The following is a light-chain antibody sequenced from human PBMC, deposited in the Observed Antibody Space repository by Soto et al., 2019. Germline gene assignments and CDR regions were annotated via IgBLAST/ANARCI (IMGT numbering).Light chain of an antibody. V-gene: IGKV3-15*01. CDR3: QQYKNWPLT. CDR1: QSVSSN. Sequence: EIVMTQSPATLSVSPGERATLSCRASQSVSSNFAWYQQKPGKAPRLLIYGASTRATGIPARFSVSGSGTEFTLTISSLQSEDFAVYYCQQYKNWPLTFGGGTKVEIK. J-gene: IGKJ4*01. CDR2: GAS.